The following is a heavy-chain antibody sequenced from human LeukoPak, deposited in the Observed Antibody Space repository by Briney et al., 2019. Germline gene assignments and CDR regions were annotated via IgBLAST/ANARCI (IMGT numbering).Heavy chain of an antibody. J-gene: IGHJ4*02. CDR1: GGSFSGYY. Sequence: SETLSLTCAVYGGSFSGYYWSWIRQPPGKGLEWIGEINHSGSTNYNPSLKSRVTISVDTSKNQFSLKLSSVTAADTAVYYCAREVVGPLYFGYWGQGTLVTVSS. CDR3: AREVVGPLYFGY. CDR2: INHSGST. D-gene: IGHD1-26*01. V-gene: IGHV4-34*01.